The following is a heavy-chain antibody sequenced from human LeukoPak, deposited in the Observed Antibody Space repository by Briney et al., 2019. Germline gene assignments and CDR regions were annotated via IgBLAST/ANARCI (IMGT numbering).Heavy chain of an antibody. Sequence: GGSLRLSCTASGFTFGDYAKSWVRQAPGKGLEWVGFIRSKAYGGTTEYAASVKGRFTISRDDSKSIAYLQMNSLKTEDTAVYYCTRDPPLMITFGGVITDDYWGQGTLVTVSS. CDR1: GFTFGDYA. V-gene: IGHV3-49*04. J-gene: IGHJ4*02. D-gene: IGHD3-16*02. CDR3: TRDPPLMITFGGVITDDY. CDR2: IRSKAYGGTT.